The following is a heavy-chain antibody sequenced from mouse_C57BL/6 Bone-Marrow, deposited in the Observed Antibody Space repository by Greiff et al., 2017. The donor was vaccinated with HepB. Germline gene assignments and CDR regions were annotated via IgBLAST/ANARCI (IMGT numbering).Heavy chain of an antibody. CDR1: GFTFSSYA. D-gene: IGHD4-1*01. CDR3: TREGKLGPSY. J-gene: IGHJ3*01. V-gene: IGHV5-9-1*02. Sequence: EVQRVESGEGLVKPGGSLKLSCAASGFTFSSYAMSWVRQTPDKRLEWVAYISSGGDYIYYADTVKGRFTISRDNARNTLYLQMSSLKSEDTAMYYCTREGKLGPSYWGQGTLVTVSA. CDR2: ISSGGDYI.